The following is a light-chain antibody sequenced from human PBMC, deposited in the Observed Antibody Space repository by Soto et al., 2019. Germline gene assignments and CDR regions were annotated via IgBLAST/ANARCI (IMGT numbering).Light chain of an antibody. CDR1: SSNIGAGYD. CDR3: QSYDSSLSGQGV. V-gene: IGLV1-40*01. Sequence: VLTQPPSVSGAPGQRVTISCTGSSSNIGAGYDVHWYQQLPGTAPKLLIYGNSNRPSGVPDRFSGSKSGTSASLAITGLQAEDEADYYCQSYDSSLSGQGVFGTGTKVTVL. CDR2: GNS. J-gene: IGLJ1*01.